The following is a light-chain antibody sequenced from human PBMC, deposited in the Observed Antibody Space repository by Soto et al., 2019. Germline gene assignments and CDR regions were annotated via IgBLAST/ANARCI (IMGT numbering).Light chain of an antibody. V-gene: IGKV1-5*03. Sequence: DIQMTQSPSMLSASVGDRVTITCRASQSIRSWLAWYQVKSGKAPKLLIYKTSTLDSGVPSRFSGSGSGTDFTLTIGDLQPDDFATYYCQQYDPYPFTFGHGTKVEIK. CDR3: QQYDPYPFT. J-gene: IGKJ3*01. CDR1: QSIRSW. CDR2: KTS.